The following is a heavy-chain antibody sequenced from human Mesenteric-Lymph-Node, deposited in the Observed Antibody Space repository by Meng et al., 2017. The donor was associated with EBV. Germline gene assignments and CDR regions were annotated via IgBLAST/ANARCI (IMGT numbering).Heavy chain of an antibody. D-gene: IGHD2-8*02. CDR2: ILPVFGTG. V-gene: IGHV1-69*06. J-gene: IGHJ4*02. Sequence: VALVQSGAEVHPPWSSLQVSCKASGCTFTDYGFSWVRQAPGQGLEWMGGILPVFGTGNYAQKFQGRVTITADKSTSTAYMQLSRLTSEDTAVYYCARAGDSCTGGVCYRYFDYWGQGTLVTVSS. CDR3: ARAGDSCTGGVCYRYFDY. CDR1: GCTFTDYG.